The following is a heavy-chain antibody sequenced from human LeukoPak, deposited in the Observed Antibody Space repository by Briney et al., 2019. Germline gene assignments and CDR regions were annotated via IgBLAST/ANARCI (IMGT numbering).Heavy chain of an antibody. D-gene: IGHD3-10*01. CDR2: ISGSGSRT. V-gene: IGHV3-23*01. J-gene: IGHJ4*02. CDR1: GFTFSSYA. Sequence: GGSLRLSCAASGFTFSSYAMSWVRQAPGKGLEWVSAISGSGSRTYYADSVKGRFTISSDNSNNTLYLQKNSLRAEDTAVYYCAKAGGWFGENGPFDSWGQGTLVTVSS. CDR3: AKAGGWFGENGPFDS.